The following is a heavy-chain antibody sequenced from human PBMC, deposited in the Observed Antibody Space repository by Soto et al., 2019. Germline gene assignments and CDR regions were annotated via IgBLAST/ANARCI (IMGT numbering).Heavy chain of an antibody. CDR1: GFTFSNTW. J-gene: IGHJ4*02. CDR2: INQDGSET. V-gene: IGHV3-7*04. D-gene: IGHD5-18*01. CDR3: ARDNGYSYGCDS. Sequence: EGQLVQSGGGLVQPGGSLRLSCAASGFTFSNTWMSWVRQAPGKGLEWVGNINQDGSETYFVDSVKGRFTISRDNAQHSVFLQMSTLRAEDTAVYYCARDNGYSYGCDSWGQGTLGTVAS.